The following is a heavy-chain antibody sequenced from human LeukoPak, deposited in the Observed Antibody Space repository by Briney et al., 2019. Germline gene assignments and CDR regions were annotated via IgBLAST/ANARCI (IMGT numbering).Heavy chain of an antibody. Sequence: QPGGSVRLSCAASGFTFSSYAMSWVRQAPGKGLEWVSAISGSGGSTYYADSVKGRFTISRDNSKNTLYLQMNSLRAEDTAVYYCARDPHPRTPHFDYWGQGTLVTVSS. CDR1: GFTFSSYA. D-gene: IGHD1-14*01. CDR2: ISGSGGST. CDR3: ARDPHPRTPHFDY. J-gene: IGHJ4*02. V-gene: IGHV3-23*01.